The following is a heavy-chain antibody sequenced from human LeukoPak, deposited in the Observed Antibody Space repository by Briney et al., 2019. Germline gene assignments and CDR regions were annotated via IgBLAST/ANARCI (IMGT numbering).Heavy chain of an antibody. CDR2: IYYSGST. Sequence: PSETLSLTCTVSGGSISSYYWSWIRQPPGKGLEWIGYIYYSGSTNYNPSLKRRVTISVDTSKNLFSLKLSSVTAADTAVYYCARDDGDYYFDYWGQGTLVTVSS. J-gene: IGHJ4*02. CDR1: GGSISSYY. D-gene: IGHD4-17*01. V-gene: IGHV4-59*01. CDR3: ARDDGDYYFDY.